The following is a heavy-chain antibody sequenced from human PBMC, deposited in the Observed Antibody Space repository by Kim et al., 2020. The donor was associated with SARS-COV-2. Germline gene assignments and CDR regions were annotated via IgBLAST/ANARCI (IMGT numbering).Heavy chain of an antibody. J-gene: IGHJ2*01. CDR3: AKRIRELSWYFDL. D-gene: IGHD3-10*01. V-gene: IGHV3-23*01. Sequence: YSADSVKGRFTISRDTTNNTLYLQMSSLRHEDTGVYYCAKRIRELSWYFDLWGRGTLVIVSS.